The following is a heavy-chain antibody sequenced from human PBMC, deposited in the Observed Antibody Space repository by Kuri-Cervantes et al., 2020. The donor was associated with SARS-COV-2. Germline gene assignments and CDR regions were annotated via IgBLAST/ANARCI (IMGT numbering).Heavy chain of an antibody. CDR3: ARDSQNYSGIRARRSGMDV. D-gene: IGHD1-26*01. Sequence: GSPRLPCAASGIPFNNYAMHWVRQTPGEGLEWVAITSYDGSTKYYADSVKGRFTISRDNSKNTLYLQMNNLRGEDTAVYYCARDSQNYSGIRARRSGMDVWGQGTTVTVSS. CDR1: GIPFNNYA. CDR2: TSYDGSTK. J-gene: IGHJ6*01. V-gene: IGHV3-30-3*01.